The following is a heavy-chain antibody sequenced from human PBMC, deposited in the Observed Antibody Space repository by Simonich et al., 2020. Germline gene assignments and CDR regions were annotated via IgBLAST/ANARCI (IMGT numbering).Heavy chain of an antibody. CDR3: AREGAGNDAFDI. Sequence: QVQLVESGGGVVQPGRSRRLSCAASGFTFSSYAMPGVRQAQGKGLVWVAVISYDGRNKYYADSVKGRFTISRDNSKNTLYLQMNSLRAEDTAVYYCAREGAGNDAFDIWGQGTMVTVSS. CDR1: GFTFSSYA. J-gene: IGHJ3*02. D-gene: IGHD1-26*01. V-gene: IGHV3-30*07. CDR2: ISYDGRNK.